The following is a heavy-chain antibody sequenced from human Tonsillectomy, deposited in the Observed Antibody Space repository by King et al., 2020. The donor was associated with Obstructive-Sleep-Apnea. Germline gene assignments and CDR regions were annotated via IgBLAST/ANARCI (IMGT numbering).Heavy chain of an antibody. CDR1: GGSFSGYY. D-gene: IGHD6-13*01. J-gene: IGHJ4*02. V-gene: IGHV4-34*01. CDR2: INHSGST. Sequence: VQLQQWGAGLLKPSETLSLTCAVYGGSFSGYYWSWIRQPPGKGLEWIGEINHSGSTNYNPSLKSRVTISVDTSKNQFSLNLSSVTAADTAVYYCASGDAQLRPLYFDYWGQGILVPVSS. CDR3: ASGDAQLRPLYFDY.